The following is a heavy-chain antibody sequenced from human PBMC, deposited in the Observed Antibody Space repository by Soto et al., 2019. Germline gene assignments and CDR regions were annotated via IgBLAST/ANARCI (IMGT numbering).Heavy chain of an antibody. V-gene: IGHV1-69*06. CDR1: GGTFSSYA. D-gene: IGHD2-2*01. Sequence: QVQLVQSGAEVKKPGSSVKVSCKASGGTFSSYAISWVRQAPGQGLEWMGGIIPIFGTANYAQKFQGRVTITADKSTSTAYMELISLRSEDTAVYYCARDRRGYCSSTSCYSFDYWGQGTLVTVSS. J-gene: IGHJ4*02. CDR2: IIPIFGTA. CDR3: ARDRRGYCSSTSCYSFDY.